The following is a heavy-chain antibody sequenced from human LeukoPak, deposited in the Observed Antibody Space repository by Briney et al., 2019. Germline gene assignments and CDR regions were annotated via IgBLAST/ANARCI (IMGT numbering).Heavy chain of an antibody. V-gene: IGHV4-30-4*01. Sequence: SPTLSLTCTVSGGSISSGDYYWSWIRQPPGKGLEWIGYIYYSGSTYYNPSLKSRVTISVDTSKNQFSLKLSSVTAADTAVYYCARAYLGYCSGGSCYSNWFDPWGQGTLVTVSS. CDR3: ARAYLGYCSGGSCYSNWFDP. J-gene: IGHJ5*02. CDR2: IYYSGST. D-gene: IGHD2-15*01. CDR1: GGSISSGDYY.